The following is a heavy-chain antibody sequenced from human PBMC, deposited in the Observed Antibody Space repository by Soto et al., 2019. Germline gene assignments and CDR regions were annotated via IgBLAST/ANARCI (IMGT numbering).Heavy chain of an antibody. V-gene: IGHV3-30*03. J-gene: IGHJ3*02. D-gene: IGHD1-26*01. CDR1: GFTFSSYG. Sequence: GGSLRLSCAASGFTFSSYGIHWVRQAPGKGLEWVAVISYDGSNKYYADSVKGRFTISRDNSKNTLYLQMNSLKASDTAMYYCATSFNGSYFGDAFDIWGQGTMVTVSS. CDR2: ISYDGSNK. CDR3: ATSFNGSYFGDAFDI.